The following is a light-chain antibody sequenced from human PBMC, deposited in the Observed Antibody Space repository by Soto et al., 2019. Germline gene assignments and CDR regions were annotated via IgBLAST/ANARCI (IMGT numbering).Light chain of an antibody. CDR1: QSISSW. CDR2: KAS. V-gene: IGKV1-5*03. Sequence: DIQMTQSPSSLSASIGDRVTITCRASQSISSWLAWYQQKPGKVPKLLIYKASTLETGVPTRFSGYGSGTEFTLTISGLQPDDFAIYHCQQYKSYPLTFGGGTKVEIK. CDR3: QQYKSYPLT. J-gene: IGKJ4*01.